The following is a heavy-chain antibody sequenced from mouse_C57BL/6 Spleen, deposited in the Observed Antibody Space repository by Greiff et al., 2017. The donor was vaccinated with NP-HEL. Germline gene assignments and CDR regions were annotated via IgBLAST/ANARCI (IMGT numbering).Heavy chain of an antibody. Sequence: VQRVESGPGLVQPSQSLSITCTVSGFSLTSYGVHWVRQSPGKGLEWLGVIWSGGSTDYNAAFISRLSISKDNSKSQVFFKMNSLQADDTAIYYCARSSLITTVVAFDYWGQGTTLTVSS. V-gene: IGHV2-2*01. CDR3: ARSSLITTVVAFDY. J-gene: IGHJ2*01. D-gene: IGHD1-1*01. CDR1: GFSLTSYG. CDR2: IWSGGST.